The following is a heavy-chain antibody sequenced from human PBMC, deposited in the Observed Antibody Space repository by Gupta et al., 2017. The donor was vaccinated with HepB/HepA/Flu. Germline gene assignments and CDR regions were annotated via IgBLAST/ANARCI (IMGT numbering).Heavy chain of an antibody. Sequence: CPASGFTFSSYGMHWVRQAPGKGLEWVAVISYDGSNKYYADSVKGRFTISRDNAKNTLYMKMKSLRAEDTAVYDGAKEIGTNGVYGGQGTLVTVSS. J-gene: IGHJ4*02. CDR3: AKEIGTNGVY. D-gene: IGHD2-8*01. CDR1: GFTFSSYG. CDR2: ISYDGSNK. V-gene: IGHV3-30*18.